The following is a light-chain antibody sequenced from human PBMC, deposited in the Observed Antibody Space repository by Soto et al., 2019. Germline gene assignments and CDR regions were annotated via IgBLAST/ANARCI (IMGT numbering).Light chain of an antibody. J-gene: IGKJ2*01. V-gene: IGKV3-20*01. CDR3: KQYGVSMFT. CDR2: GAS. Sequence: DIVLTQSPGTLSLSPGERATLSCRASQTVRDGYLAWYQQKPGQAPMLFTYGASARATGIPDRFSGSGSGTDFTLTISGLETEDFAVYNCKQYGVSMFTFGQGAKLEIK. CDR1: QTVRDGY.